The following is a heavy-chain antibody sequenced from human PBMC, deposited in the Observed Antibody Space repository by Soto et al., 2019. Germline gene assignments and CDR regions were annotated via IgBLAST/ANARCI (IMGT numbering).Heavy chain of an antibody. CDR1: GFTFSDFW. Sequence: GGSLRLSCAAPGFTFSDFWMNWVRQAPGKGLEWVAYISADGRETNHVDSVKGRFTISRDNATNSVYLQMNSLRAEDTAVYYCARWPRLLDSWGQGTLVTVSS. D-gene: IGHD6-6*01. J-gene: IGHJ4*02. CDR2: ISADGRET. V-gene: IGHV3-7*01. CDR3: ARWPRLLDS.